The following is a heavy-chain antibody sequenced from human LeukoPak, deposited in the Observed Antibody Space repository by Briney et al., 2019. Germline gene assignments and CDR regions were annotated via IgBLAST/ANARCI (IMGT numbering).Heavy chain of an antibody. J-gene: IGHJ4*02. CDR2: IIPNFGTT. CDR3: ARQHFLYGDYQFFDY. V-gene: IGHV1-69*13. CDR1: GGTFSTYS. Sequence: SVKVSCKASGGTFSTYSITWMRQAPGQGLEWMGGIIPNFGTTNYAQKFQGRVTITADGATSTVYMELSSLRSEDTAVYYCARQHFLYGDYQFFDYWGQGTLVTVSS. D-gene: IGHD4-17*01.